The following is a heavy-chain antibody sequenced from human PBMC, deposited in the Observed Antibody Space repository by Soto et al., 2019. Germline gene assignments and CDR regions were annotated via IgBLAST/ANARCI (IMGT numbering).Heavy chain of an antibody. CDR3: ATDGAAGAVMGV. CDR2: ISRGGEYI. J-gene: IGHJ6*02. D-gene: IGHD6-13*01. V-gene: IGHV3-21*06. CDR1: GLIFSNYG. Sequence: EVQLVEPGGGLVKPGGSLRLSCTASGLIFSNYGMNWVRQAAGKRPEWVSSISRGGEYIDYADSVKGRLTVSRDNANNILYLRLTSVGVEETAVYYCATDGAAGAVMGVWGQGTTVTVSS.